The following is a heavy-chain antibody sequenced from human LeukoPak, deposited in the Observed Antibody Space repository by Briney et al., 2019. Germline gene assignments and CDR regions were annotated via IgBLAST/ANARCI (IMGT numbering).Heavy chain of an antibody. D-gene: IGHD6-19*01. Sequence: GGSLRLSCAASGFTFDDYGMSWVRQAPGKGLEWVSGINWNGGSTGYADSVKGRFTISRDNAKNSLYLQMNSLRAEDTALYYCAREITAGYSSGRYFDYWGQGTLVTVSS. CDR1: GFTFDDYG. J-gene: IGHJ4*02. CDR2: INWNGGST. V-gene: IGHV3-20*04. CDR3: AREITAGYSSGRYFDY.